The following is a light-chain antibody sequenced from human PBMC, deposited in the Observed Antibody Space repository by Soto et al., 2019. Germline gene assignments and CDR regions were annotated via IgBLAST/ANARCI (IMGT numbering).Light chain of an antibody. CDR3: QQSHITPQA. CDR2: AAS. J-gene: IGKJ1*01. CDR1: QSISSY. V-gene: IGKV1-39*01. Sequence: DIQMTQSPSSLSASVGDTVTITCRASQSISSYINWYQQKPGRAPKLLIYAASSLQSGVPSRFSGNGYGTDFTLTISSLQPEDFASYYCQQSHITPQAFGQGTKVEVK.